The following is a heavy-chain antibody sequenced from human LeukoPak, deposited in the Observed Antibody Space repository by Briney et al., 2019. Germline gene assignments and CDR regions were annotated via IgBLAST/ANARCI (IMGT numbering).Heavy chain of an antibody. V-gene: IGHV3-48*01. CDR1: GFTFSSYS. D-gene: IGHD3-10*01. CDR3: ARAVPYYGSGMDYYGMDV. CDR2: ISSSSSTI. J-gene: IGHJ6*02. Sequence: PGGSLRLSCAASGFTFSSYSMNWVRQAPGKGLEWVSYISSSSSTIYYADSVKGRFTTSRDNAKNSLYLQMDSLRAEDTAVYYCARAVPYYGSGMDYYGMDVWGQGTTVTVSS.